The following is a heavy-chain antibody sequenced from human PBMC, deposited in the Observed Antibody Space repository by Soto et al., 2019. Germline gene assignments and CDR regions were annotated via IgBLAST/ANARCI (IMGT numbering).Heavy chain of an antibody. CDR2: VYYNGFT. Sequence: SETLSLTCTVSGGSISNTNYYWGWIRQPPGKGLEWIGNVYYNGFTYYNPSLKSRVTMFVDTSKNHFSLKMTSVTAADTAVYYCARQDDFWSGSNWFDPWGQGTLVTVSS. CDR3: ARQDDFWSGSNWFDP. CDR1: GGSISNTNYY. J-gene: IGHJ5*02. V-gene: IGHV4-39*01. D-gene: IGHD3-3*01.